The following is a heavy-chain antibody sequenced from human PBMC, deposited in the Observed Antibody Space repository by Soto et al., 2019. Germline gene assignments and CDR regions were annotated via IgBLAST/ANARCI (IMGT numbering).Heavy chain of an antibody. Sequence: SETLSLTCTVSGGSVSSSIYYGGWIRQPPGKGLEWIGSIFYSGSTYYNPSLKSRVTISVDTSKNQFSLKLYTVTAADTAMYYCARHVVTASSPLYYFVYWGQGILVTLS. J-gene: IGHJ4*02. CDR1: GGSVSSSIYY. CDR3: ARHVVTASSPLYYFVY. CDR2: IFYSGST. D-gene: IGHD2-21*02. V-gene: IGHV4-39*01.